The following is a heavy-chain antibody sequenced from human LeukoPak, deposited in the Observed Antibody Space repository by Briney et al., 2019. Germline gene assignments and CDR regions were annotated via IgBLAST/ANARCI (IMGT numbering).Heavy chain of an antibody. CDR1: GFTFSSYA. Sequence: GGSLRLSCAASGFTFSSYAMSWVRQAPGKGLEWVSAISGSGGSTYYADSVKGRFTIYRDNSKTTLSVQMNSVSAEDTVVFFFANAGVVAVAAPWGYFQHWGQDTLVNVSS. D-gene: IGHD2-15*01. V-gene: IGHV3-23*01. CDR2: ISGSGGST. CDR3: ANAGVVAVAAPWGYFQH. J-gene: IGHJ1*01.